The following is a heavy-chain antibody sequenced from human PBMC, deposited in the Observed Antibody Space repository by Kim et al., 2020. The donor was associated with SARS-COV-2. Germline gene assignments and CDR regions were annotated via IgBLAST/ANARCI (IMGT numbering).Heavy chain of an antibody. D-gene: IGHD3-3*01. CDR3: ARDRSLDWNYVDY. J-gene: IGHJ4*02. V-gene: IGHV4-31*02. Sequence: PSLKNRVTISVDTSKIQFSLRLGSVPAADTAVYYCARDRSLDWNYVDYWGQGTLVTVSS.